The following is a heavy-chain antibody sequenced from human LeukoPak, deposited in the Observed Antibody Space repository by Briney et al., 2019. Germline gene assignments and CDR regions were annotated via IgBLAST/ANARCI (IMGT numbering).Heavy chain of an antibody. CDR2: ISSYNGNT. CDR1: GYTFISYG. J-gene: IGHJ4*02. CDR3: AREGIVVVPVFDY. D-gene: IGHD2-2*01. Sequence: ASVQVSCKASGYTFISYGISWVRQAPGQGLEWMGWISSYNGNTSYAQKFQGRVTMTRDMSTSTVYMELSSLRSEDTAVYYCAREGIVVVPVFDYWGQGTLGTVSS. V-gene: IGHV1-18*01.